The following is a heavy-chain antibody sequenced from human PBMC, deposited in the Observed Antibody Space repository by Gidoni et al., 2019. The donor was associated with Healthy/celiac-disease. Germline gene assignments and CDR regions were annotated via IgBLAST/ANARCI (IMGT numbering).Heavy chain of an antibody. CDR2: IDWDDDK. D-gene: IGHD6-13*01. V-gene: IGHV2-70*01. Sequence: QVTLRESGPALVKPTQTLTLTCTFSGFSLSTSGMCASWIRQPPGKALEWLALIDWDDDKYYSTSLKTRLTISKDTSKNQVVLTMTNMDPVDTATYYCARIRIAAAGTLGYFDLWGRGTLVTVSS. J-gene: IGHJ2*01. CDR1: GFSLSTSGMC. CDR3: ARIRIAAAGTLGYFDL.